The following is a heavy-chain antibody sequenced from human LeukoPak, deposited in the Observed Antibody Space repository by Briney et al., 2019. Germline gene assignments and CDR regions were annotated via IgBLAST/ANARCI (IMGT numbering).Heavy chain of an antibody. CDR3: ARLYGNYQNYFDY. V-gene: IGHV4-34*01. CDR2: IYHSGST. Sequence: PSETLSLTCAVYGGSFSGYYWSWIRQPPGKGLEWIGSIYHSGSTYYNPSLKSRVTISVDTSKNQFSLKLRSVTAADTAVYYCARLYGNYQNYFDYWGQGTLVTVSS. D-gene: IGHD1-7*01. CDR1: GGSFSGYY. J-gene: IGHJ4*02.